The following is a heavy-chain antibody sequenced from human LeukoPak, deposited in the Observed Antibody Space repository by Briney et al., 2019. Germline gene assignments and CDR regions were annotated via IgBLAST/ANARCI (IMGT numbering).Heavy chain of an antibody. CDR2: VQDGGSNK. CDR1: GFTFSSYG. D-gene: IGHD2-2*01. J-gene: IGHJ6*03. Sequence: GGSLRLSCAASGFTFSSYGMHWVRQAPGKGLEWVAFVQDGGSNKYYADSVKGRFTISRDNSKNTLSLQMNSLGAEDTAVYYCTKDGGAYQLLYYMDVWGKGTTVTVSS. V-gene: IGHV3-30*02. CDR3: TKDGGAYQLLYYMDV.